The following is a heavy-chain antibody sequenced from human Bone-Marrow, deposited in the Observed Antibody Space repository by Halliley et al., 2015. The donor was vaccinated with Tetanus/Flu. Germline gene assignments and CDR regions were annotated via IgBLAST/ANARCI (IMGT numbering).Heavy chain of an antibody. CDR3: AKDHFSDGSDYYYPDSFDI. J-gene: IGHJ3*02. V-gene: IGHV3-30*02. Sequence: YDGTNIYYADPVEGRFAISRDNSKNTLYLQMDSLRAEDTGVYYCAKDHFSDGSDYYYPDSFDIWGQGTMVTVSS. CDR2: YDGTNI. D-gene: IGHD3-22*01.